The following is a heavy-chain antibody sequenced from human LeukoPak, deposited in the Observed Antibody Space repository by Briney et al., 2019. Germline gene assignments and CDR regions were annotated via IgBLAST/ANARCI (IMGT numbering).Heavy chain of an antibody. J-gene: IGHJ4*02. V-gene: IGHV4-4*02. CDR3: ARFGIGCSGGSCYPARFFDY. CDR2: IYHSGST. D-gene: IGHD2-15*01. CDR1: GGSISSSNW. Sequence: SGTLSLTCAVSGGSISSSNWWSWVRQPPGKGLEWIGEIYHSGSTNHNPSLKSRVTISVDKSKNQFSLKLSSVTAADTAVYYCARFGIGCSGGSCYPARFFDYWGQGTLVTVSS.